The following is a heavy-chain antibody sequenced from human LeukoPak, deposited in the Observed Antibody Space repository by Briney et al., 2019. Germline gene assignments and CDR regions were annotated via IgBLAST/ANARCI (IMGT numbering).Heavy chain of an antibody. J-gene: IGHJ5*02. CDR1: GGSISTFY. D-gene: IGHD6-25*01. V-gene: IGHV4-4*07. CDR2: INNSGST. Sequence: PSETLSLTCTVSGGSISTFYWTWIRQPAGKGLEWIGRINNSGSTNYNPSLRSRVSMSVDRSKKQFSVTLSSVTAADTAVYFCAREGGDPRWLDPWGQGTLVTVSS. CDR3: AREGGDPRWLDP.